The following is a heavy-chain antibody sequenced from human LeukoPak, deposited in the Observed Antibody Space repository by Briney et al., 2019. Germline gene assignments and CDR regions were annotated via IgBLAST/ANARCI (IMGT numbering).Heavy chain of an antibody. CDR1: GGSISRSSYY. D-gene: IGHD3-10*01. CDR3: ARHMRYYYGSGRPYYFDY. J-gene: IGHJ4*02. CDR2: IYYSGST. V-gene: IGHV4-39*01. Sequence: SETLSLTCTVSGGSISRSSYYWGWIRQPPGKGLEWIGSIYYSGSTYYNPSLKSRVTISVDTSKNQFSLKLSSVTAADTAVYYCARHMRYYYGSGRPYYFDYWGQGTLVTVSS.